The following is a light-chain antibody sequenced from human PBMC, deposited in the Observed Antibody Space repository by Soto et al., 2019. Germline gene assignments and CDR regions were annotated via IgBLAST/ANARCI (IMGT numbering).Light chain of an antibody. CDR2: AAS. CDR1: QSITTY. Sequence: DIQMTQSPSTLSASVGDRVTITCRASQSITTYVNWNRQKPGKAPKLLIYAASSLQSGVPSRFSGSGSETEFTRTISSLQPEDFATYYWQQSYSTPRTFGQGTKVDIK. J-gene: IGKJ1*01. CDR3: QQSYSTPRT. V-gene: IGKV1-39*01.